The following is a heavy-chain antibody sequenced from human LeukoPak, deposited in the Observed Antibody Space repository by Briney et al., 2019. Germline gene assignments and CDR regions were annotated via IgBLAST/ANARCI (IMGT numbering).Heavy chain of an antibody. D-gene: IGHD2-15*01. Sequence: SVNVSCKASGGTFSSYAISWVRQAPGQGLEWMGGTIPIFGTTNYAQKFQGRVTIIADKSTSTAYMELSSLRSEDTAVYYCARDRSGGSLTTLYDYWGQGTLVTVSS. CDR3: ARDRSGGSLTTLYDY. CDR2: TIPIFGTT. V-gene: IGHV1-69*06. J-gene: IGHJ4*02. CDR1: GGTFSSYA.